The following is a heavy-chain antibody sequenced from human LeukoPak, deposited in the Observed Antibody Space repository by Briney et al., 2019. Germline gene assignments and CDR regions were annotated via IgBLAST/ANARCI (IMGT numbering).Heavy chain of an antibody. J-gene: IGHJ6*03. D-gene: IGHD6-13*01. CDR1: GFTFDDYA. CDR2: ISWNSGSI. CDR3: AKGLAAAEDDYYMDV. Sequence: PGRSLRLSCAASGFTFDDYAMHWVRQAPGKGLEWVSGISWNSGSIGYADSVKGRFTISRDNAKNSLYLQMNSLRAEDMALYYCAKGLAAAEDDYYMDVWGKGTTVTVS. V-gene: IGHV3-9*03.